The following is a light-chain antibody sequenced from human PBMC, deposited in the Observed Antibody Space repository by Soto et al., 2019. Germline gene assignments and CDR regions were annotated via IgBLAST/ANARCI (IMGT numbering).Light chain of an antibody. CDR2: SNS. CDR3: AAWDESLNRFYV. CDR1: SSNIGSNT. V-gene: IGLV1-44*01. Sequence: QSVLIQPPSASGTPGQRVTISCSGSSSNIGSNTANWYQQLPGTAPKLLIHSNSQRPSGVPDRFSGSKSGTSASLAISGLQSEDEADYYCAAWDESLNRFYVFGPRTKVTVL. J-gene: IGLJ1*01.